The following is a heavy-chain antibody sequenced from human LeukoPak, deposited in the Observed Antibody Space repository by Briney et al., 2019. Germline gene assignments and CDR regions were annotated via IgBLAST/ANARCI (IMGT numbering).Heavy chain of an antibody. D-gene: IGHD3-10*01. V-gene: IGHV3-30*02. CDR1: GFTFSSYG. CDR2: IRYDGSNK. CDR3: ARECPPDYYGSGSYYRPLDY. J-gene: IGHJ4*02. Sequence: PGGSLRLSCAASGFTFSSYGMHWVRQAPGKGLEWVAFIRYDGSNKYYADSVKGRFTISRDNSKNTLYLQMNSLRAEDTAVYYCARECPPDYYGSGSYYRPLDYWGQGTLVTVSS.